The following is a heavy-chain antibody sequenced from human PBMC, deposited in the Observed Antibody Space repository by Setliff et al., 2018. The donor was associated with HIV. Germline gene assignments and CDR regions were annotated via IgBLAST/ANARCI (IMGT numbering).Heavy chain of an antibody. Sequence: GESLKISCAASGFTFSRYWMHWVRQAPGQGLVWVSGINNDTTTTTYADSVKGRFSISRDNAKNTLYLQMNGLRGDDTAVYYCAMFSSSSGWGQGTQVT. CDR2: INNDTTTT. J-gene: IGHJ4*02. CDR3: AMFSSSSG. V-gene: IGHV3-74*01. D-gene: IGHD6-6*01. CDR1: GFTFSRYW.